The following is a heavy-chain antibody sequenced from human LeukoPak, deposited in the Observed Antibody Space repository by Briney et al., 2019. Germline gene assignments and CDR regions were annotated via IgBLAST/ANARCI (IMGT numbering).Heavy chain of an antibody. Sequence: SETLSLTCAVSGGSISSSNWWSWVRQPPGKGLEWIGEIYHSGSTNYNPSLKSRVTISVDKSKNQFSLKLSSVTAADTAVYYCARSGSQGSYYLGKGDLDYWGQGTLVTVSS. CDR2: IYHSGST. D-gene: IGHD1-26*01. V-gene: IGHV4-4*02. CDR3: ARSGSQGSYYLGKGDLDY. CDR1: GGSISSSNW. J-gene: IGHJ4*02.